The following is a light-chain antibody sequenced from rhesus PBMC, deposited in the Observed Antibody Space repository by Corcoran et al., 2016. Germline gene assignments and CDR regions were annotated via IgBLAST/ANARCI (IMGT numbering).Light chain of an antibody. J-gene: IGKJ3*01. Sequence: DIQMTQSPSSLSASVGDRVTIMCQASQGISNWLAWYQQKPGKAPKLLVHAASSLQSGVPSRVSGSGCGTDFTLTISSLQPGASEAYYCQQHNSHPFTFGPGTKLDI. CDR3: QQHNSHPFT. V-gene: IGKV1-33*02. CDR2: AAS. CDR1: QGISNW.